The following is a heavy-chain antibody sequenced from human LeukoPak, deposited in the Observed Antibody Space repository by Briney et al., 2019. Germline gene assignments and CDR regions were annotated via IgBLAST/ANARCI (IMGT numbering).Heavy chain of an antibody. J-gene: IGHJ4*02. D-gene: IGHD6-19*01. CDR2: ISGSGGST. CDR1: GFTFSSYA. CDR3: AKAVAGTFSSLDY. V-gene: IGHV3-23*01. Sequence: GGSLRLSCAASGFTFSSYAMSGVRQAPGKGLEWVSAISGSGGSTYYADSVKGRFTISRDNSKNTLYLQMNSLRAEDTAVYYCAKAVAGTFSSLDYWGQGTLVTVSS.